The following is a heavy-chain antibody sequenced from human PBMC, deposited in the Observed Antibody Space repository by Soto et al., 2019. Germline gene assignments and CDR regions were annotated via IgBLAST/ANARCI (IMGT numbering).Heavy chain of an antibody. CDR1: EFTVSSNY. Sequence: VSLRLSCAASEFTVSSNYMNWVRQAPGKGLECVSTIYSGGSTYYADSVKGRFTISRDNSKNTLYLQMNNLRAEDTAVYYFAGRVGATNYGMDVWGQGTTVTASS. CDR2: IYSGGST. D-gene: IGHD1-26*01. CDR3: AGRVGATNYGMDV. V-gene: IGHV3-53*01. J-gene: IGHJ6*02.